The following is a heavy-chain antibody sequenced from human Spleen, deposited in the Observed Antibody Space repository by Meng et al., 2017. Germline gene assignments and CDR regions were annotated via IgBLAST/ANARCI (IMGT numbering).Heavy chain of an antibody. CDR3: ARDLYDSSGYSDPSFDY. CDR2: ISSSGSTI. Sequence: GESLKISCAASGFTLSDHNMDWVRQAPGKGLEWVSYISSSGSTIYYADSVKGRFTISRDNAKNSLYLQMNSLRAEDTAVYYCARDLYDSSGYSDPSFDYWGQGTLVTVSS. D-gene: IGHD3-22*01. CDR1: GFTLSDHN. V-gene: IGHV3-11*04. J-gene: IGHJ4*02.